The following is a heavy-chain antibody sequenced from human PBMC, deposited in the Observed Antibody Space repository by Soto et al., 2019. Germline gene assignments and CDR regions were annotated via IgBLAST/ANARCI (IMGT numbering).Heavy chain of an antibody. D-gene: IGHD1-26*01. CDR1: GFTFIGYW. V-gene: IGHV3-74*01. CDR2: INNDGSDT. CDR3: ARDESMVRERWFDP. J-gene: IGHJ5*02. Sequence: EVQLVESGGGLVQPGGSLRLSCAASGFTFIGYWMHWVRQGPGKGLVWVSRINNDGSDTTYADSVKGRFTISRDNAKNMLYLQMNSLRVDDTAVYYCARDESMVRERWFDPGGQGTLVTVSS.